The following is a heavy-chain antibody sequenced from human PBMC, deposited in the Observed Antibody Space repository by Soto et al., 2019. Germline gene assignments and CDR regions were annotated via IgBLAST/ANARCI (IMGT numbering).Heavy chain of an antibody. V-gene: IGHV4-59*08. CDR1: GGSISSYY. D-gene: IGHD2-8*01. CDR3: ATHIVLMVYSPWFDP. CDR2: IYYSGST. J-gene: IGHJ5*02. Sequence: SETLSLTCTVSGGSISSYYWSWLRQPPGKGLEWIGYIYYSGSTNYNPSLKSRVTISVDTSKNQFSLKLSSVTAADTAVYYCATHIVLMVYSPWFDPWGQGTLVTVSS.